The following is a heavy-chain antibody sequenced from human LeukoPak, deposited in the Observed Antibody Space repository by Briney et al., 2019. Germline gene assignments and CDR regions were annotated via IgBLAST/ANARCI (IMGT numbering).Heavy chain of an antibody. CDR1: GFTFSSYG. J-gene: IGHJ5*02. D-gene: IGHD3-3*01. CDR3: AKDYYDFWSGSNWFDP. V-gene: IGHV3-30*02. CDR2: IRYDGSNK. Sequence: GGSVRLSCAASGFTFSSYGMHWVRQAPGKGLEWVAFIRYDGSNKYYADSVKGRFTISRDNSKNTLYLQMNSLRAEDTAVYYCAKDYYDFWSGSNWFDPWGQGTLVTVSS.